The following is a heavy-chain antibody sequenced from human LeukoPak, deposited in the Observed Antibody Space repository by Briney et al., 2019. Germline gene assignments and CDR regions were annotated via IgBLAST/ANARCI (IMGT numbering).Heavy chain of an antibody. CDR2: TYYRSKWYN. CDR3: ARGISSSSWYSYYYGTDV. J-gene: IGHJ6*02. V-gene: IGHV6-1*01. Sequence: SQTLSLTCAISGDSVSSNSAAWNWIRQSPSRGLEWLGRTYYRSKWYNDYAVSVKSRITINPDTSKNQFSLQLNSVTPEDTAVYYCARGISSSSWYSYYYGTDVWGQGTTVTVSS. D-gene: IGHD6-13*01. CDR1: GDSVSSNSAA.